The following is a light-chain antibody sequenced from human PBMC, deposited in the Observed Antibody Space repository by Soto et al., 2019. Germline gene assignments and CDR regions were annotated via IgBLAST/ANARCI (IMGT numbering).Light chain of an antibody. CDR1: SSDVGSYNL. CDR2: EGS. Sequence: QSVLTQPASVSGSPGQSITISCTGTSSDVGSYNLVSWYQQHPGKAPKLMIYEGSKRPSGVSNRFSGSKSGNTASLTISGLQAEDEADYYCCSYAGRGVFGTGTKHTVL. V-gene: IGLV2-23*01. J-gene: IGLJ1*01. CDR3: CSYAGRGV.